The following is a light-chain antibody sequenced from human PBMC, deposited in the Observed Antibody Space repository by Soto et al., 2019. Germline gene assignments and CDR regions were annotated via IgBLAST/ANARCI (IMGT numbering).Light chain of an antibody. Sequence: QSALTQPRSVSASPGQSVTISCTGTSSNVGGYNYVSWYQQNPGKAPKLMIYDASKRPPGVPDRFSGSKSGNAAFLTISGLQVEDEADYYCCSHAASYTLLFGGGTKLTVL. CDR3: CSHAASYTLL. CDR1: SSNVGGYNY. V-gene: IGLV2-11*01. J-gene: IGLJ3*02. CDR2: DAS.